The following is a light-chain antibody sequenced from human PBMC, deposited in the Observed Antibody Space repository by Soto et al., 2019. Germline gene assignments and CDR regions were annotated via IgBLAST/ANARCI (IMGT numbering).Light chain of an antibody. V-gene: IGKV3-11*01. Sequence: EIVLTQSPVTRSLSPGERATLSCRASQSVTDFLAWYQQKPGQAPRLLIYDASNRATGIPARFSGSVSGTDFTPTISSLEPEDFAAYYCQQRSKWPLTVGGGTKVDSK. CDR2: DAS. J-gene: IGKJ4*01. CDR1: QSVTDF. CDR3: QQRSKWPLT.